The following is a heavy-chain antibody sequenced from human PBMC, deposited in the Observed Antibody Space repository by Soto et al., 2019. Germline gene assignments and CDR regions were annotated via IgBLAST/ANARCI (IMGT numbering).Heavy chain of an antibody. Sequence: GGSLRLSCAASGFTFSSYAMSWVRQAPGKGLEWVSAIRVSGDSAYYADSVKGRFTISRDNSKNTLYLQMNSLRAEDKAVYYCAKGLYCSGISCYSYYFYYYMDVWGKGTTVTVSS. V-gene: IGHV3-23*01. CDR2: IRVSGDSA. CDR1: GFTFSSYA. CDR3: AKGLYCSGISCYSYYFYYYMDV. D-gene: IGHD2-15*01. J-gene: IGHJ6*03.